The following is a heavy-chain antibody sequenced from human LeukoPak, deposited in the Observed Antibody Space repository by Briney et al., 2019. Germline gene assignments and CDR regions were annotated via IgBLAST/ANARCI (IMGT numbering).Heavy chain of an antibody. Sequence: ASVKVSCKTSGYTFSNYGISWVRQAPGQGLEWMGWISAYDGNTNYAQKVQARVTMTTDTSTTTAYMELRSLRSDDTAVYYCTGEPRALAHWGQGTLVTVSS. CDR3: TGEPRALAH. V-gene: IGHV1-18*01. J-gene: IGHJ4*02. CDR1: GYTFSNYG. CDR2: ISAYDGNT.